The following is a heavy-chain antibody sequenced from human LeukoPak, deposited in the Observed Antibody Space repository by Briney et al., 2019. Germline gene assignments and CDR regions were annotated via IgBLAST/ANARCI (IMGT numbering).Heavy chain of an antibody. CDR3: AKDSELAPAIRERDNRLDS. D-gene: IGHD1-7*01. Sequence: GGSLRLSCAASGFNFSAFAMHWVRQAPGKGLEWVSGIMTSGTIRYYADSAKGRFTISRDNSKNLVYLQMNSLRVEDTAVYFCAKDSELAPAIRERDNRLDSWGQGALVTVSS. CDR1: GFNFSAFA. CDR2: IMTSGTIR. J-gene: IGHJ5*01. V-gene: IGHV3-23*01.